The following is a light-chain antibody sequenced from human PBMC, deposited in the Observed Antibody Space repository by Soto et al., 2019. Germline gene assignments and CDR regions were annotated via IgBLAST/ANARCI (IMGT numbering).Light chain of an antibody. CDR1: QDLSSW. J-gene: IGKJ1*01. CDR3: QQTTSFPRT. Sequence: DIQMTQSPSSVSASVGDRVTITCRASQDLSSWLAWYQQKPGKAPKLLVYATSTLESGVPSRFSGSGSGTDFTLTISGLQPEDSATYYCQQTTSFPRTFGQGTKVEV. CDR2: ATS. V-gene: IGKV1-12*01.